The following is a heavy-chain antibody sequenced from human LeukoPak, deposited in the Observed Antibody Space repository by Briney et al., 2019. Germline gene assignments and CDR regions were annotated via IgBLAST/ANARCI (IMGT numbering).Heavy chain of an antibody. CDR3: AREFDS. CDR1: GGSVTSGSYY. CDR2: ITYSGNT. J-gene: IGHJ4*02. Sequence: SETLSLTCTVSGGSVTSGSYYWAWIRQPPGKGLEWVGSITYSGNTYYSASLRSRVTLSLDTSENAFSLRLNSVTAADTAVYSCAREFDSWGQGTLVTVSS. V-gene: IGHV4-39*02.